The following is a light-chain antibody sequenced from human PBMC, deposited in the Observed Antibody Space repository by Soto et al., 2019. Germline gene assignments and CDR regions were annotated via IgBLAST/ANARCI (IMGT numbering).Light chain of an antibody. CDR3: QSYNDWPFA. V-gene: IGKV3-15*01. CDR1: ESLFGF. Sequence: DIVLTQSPATLSVSPGDRVTLSCRASESLFGFLAWYQQKPGQAPRLLMYGVSTRATGIPARFSGGGSATEFTLTISSLQSEDSAFYFCQSYNDWPFASGHRTRLEI. CDR2: GVS. J-gene: IGKJ2*01.